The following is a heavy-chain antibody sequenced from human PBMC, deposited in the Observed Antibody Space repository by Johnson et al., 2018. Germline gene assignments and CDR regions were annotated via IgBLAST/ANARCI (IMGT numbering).Heavy chain of an antibody. J-gene: IGHJ6*02. CDR1: GDSVSSNSAA. CDR2: TYYRSKWYN. CDR3: AVTYWSSTSCFTPLDYDYGMDV. D-gene: IGHD2-2*02. V-gene: IGHV6-1*01. Sequence: QVQLQESGPGLVKPSQTLSLTCAISGDSVSSNSAAWNWIRQSPSRGLEWLGRTYYRSKWYNDYAVSVKSRITINPDTSKNQFSLQLNSVTPEDTAVYYCAVTYWSSTSCFTPLDYDYGMDVWGQGTTVTVSS.